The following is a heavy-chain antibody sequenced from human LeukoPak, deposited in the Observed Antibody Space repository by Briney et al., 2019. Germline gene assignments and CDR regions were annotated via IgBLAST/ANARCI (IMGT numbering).Heavy chain of an antibody. Sequence: SETLSLTCTVSGGSISSSSYYWVWIRQPPGKGLEGLGSIYYGGSTYYNPSLKSRVTISVATSKNQFSLQLSYVPAADTAVYYCARDNYYDSSAYGYWGQGTLVTVPS. J-gene: IGHJ4*02. D-gene: IGHD3-22*01. V-gene: IGHV4-39*07. CDR2: IYYGGST. CDR1: GGSISSSSYY. CDR3: ARDNYYDSSAYGY.